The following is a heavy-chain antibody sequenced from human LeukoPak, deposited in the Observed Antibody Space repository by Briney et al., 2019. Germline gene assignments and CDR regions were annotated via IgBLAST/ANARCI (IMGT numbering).Heavy chain of an antibody. CDR1: GGSISSYY. D-gene: IGHD5-12*01. V-gene: IGHV4-59*01. J-gene: IGHJ3*02. Sequence: PSETLSLTCTVSGGSISSYYWSWIRQPPGKGLEWIGYVYDNDISNFNPSLESRVTILVDRSKSQFSLKLRSVTAADTAVYYCARGLVLATDDAFDIWGPGTMVTVSS. CDR3: ARGLVLATDDAFDI. CDR2: VYDNDIS.